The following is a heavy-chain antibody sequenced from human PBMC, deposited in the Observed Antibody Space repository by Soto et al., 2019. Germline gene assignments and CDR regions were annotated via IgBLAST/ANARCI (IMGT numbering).Heavy chain of an antibody. CDR2: ISAYNGNT. V-gene: IGHV1-18*01. CDR3: ARLYDFWSGYSPYYFDY. CDR1: GYTLTSYG. Sequence: GASVKVSCKASGYTLTSYGISWVRQAPGQGLEWMGWISAYNGNTNYAQKLQGRVTMTTDTSTSTAYMELRSLRSDDTAVYYCARLYDFWSGYSPYYFDYWGQGTLVTVSS. J-gene: IGHJ4*02. D-gene: IGHD3-3*01.